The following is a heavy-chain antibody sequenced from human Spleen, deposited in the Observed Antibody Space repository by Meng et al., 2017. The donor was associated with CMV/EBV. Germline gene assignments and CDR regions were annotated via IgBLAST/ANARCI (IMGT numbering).Heavy chain of an antibody. CDR3: ARRGKNYEFWRRFDP. J-gene: IGHJ5*02. CDR2: INPSSGGT. Sequence: SGYTCTGYYMHWVRQAPGQGLEWMGWINPSSGGTNYAQKFQGRVTMTRDTSISTAYMELSRLRSDDTAVYYCARRGKNYEFWRRFDPWGQGTLVTVSS. D-gene: IGHD3-3*01. CDR1: GYTCTGYY. V-gene: IGHV1-2*02.